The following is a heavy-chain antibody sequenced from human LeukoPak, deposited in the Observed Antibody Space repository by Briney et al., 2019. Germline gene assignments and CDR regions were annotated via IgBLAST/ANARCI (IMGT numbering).Heavy chain of an antibody. J-gene: IGHJ4*02. Sequence: ASVKVFCKASGYTFTGYYMHWVRQAPGQGLEWMGRINSNSGGIDYAQKFQGRVTMTRDTSISRAYMELSRLRSDDTAVYYCARVVLGGRFVEWLNGLCDYWGQGTLVTVSS. CDR3: ARVVLGGRFVEWLNGLCDY. CDR1: GYTFTGYY. V-gene: IGHV1-2*06. CDR2: INSNSGGI. D-gene: IGHD3-3*01.